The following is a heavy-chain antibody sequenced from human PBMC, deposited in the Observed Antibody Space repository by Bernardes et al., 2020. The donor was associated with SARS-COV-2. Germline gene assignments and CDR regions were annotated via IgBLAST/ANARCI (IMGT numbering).Heavy chain of an antibody. Sequence: GGSLRLSCAASGFTFSNYAMSWVRQAPGMGLELVSTISGSGAGTYYADSVKGRFTISRDNSKNTVYLHMNGLRAEDTAIYYCGKDMASGIYIYYYMDVWGKGTTVTVSS. CDR2: ISGSGAGT. D-gene: IGHD3-10*01. J-gene: IGHJ6*03. CDR3: GKDMASGIYIYYYMDV. V-gene: IGHV3-23*01. CDR1: GFTFSNYA.